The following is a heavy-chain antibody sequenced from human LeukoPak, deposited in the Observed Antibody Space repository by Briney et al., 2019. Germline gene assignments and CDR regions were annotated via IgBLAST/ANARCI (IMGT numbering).Heavy chain of an antibody. CDR2: MNPNSGNT. J-gene: IGHJ4*02. CDR1: GYTFTGYY. CDR3: ARWVARNNKFDY. Sequence: GASVKVSCKASGYTFTGYYMHWVRQAPGQGLEWMGWMNPNSGNTGYAQKFQGRVTMTRNTSISTAYMELSSLRSEDTAVYYCARWVARNNKFDYWGQGTLVTVSS. V-gene: IGHV1-8*02. D-gene: IGHD1-14*01.